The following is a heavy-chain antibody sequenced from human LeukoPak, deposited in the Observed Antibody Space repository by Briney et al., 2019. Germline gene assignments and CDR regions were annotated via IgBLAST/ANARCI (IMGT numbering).Heavy chain of an antibody. CDR1: GFTLTSSA. Sequence: GASVKVSCKASGFTLTSSAMQWVRQARGQRLEWIGWIVVGSGNTNYAQKFQERVTITRDMSTSTAYMELSSLRSEDTAVYYCAAETYYYDSSGYQVFLFDYWGQGTLVTVSS. V-gene: IGHV1-58*02. CDR2: IVVGSGNT. D-gene: IGHD3-22*01. J-gene: IGHJ4*02. CDR3: AAETYYYDSSGYQVFLFDY.